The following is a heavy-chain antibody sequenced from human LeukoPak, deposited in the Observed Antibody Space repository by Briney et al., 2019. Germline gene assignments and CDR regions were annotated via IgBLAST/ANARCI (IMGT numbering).Heavy chain of an antibody. D-gene: IGHD3-10*01. CDR1: GYTFTSYG. V-gene: IGHV1-18*01. CDR3: ARTGNGMVRVQDDP. CDR2: ISAYNGNT. Sequence: ASVKVSCKASGYTFTSYGISWVRQAPGQGLEWMGWISAYNGNTNYAQKLQGRVTMATDTSTSTAYMELRSLRSDDTAVYYCARTGNGMVRVQDDPWGQGTLVTVSS. J-gene: IGHJ5*02.